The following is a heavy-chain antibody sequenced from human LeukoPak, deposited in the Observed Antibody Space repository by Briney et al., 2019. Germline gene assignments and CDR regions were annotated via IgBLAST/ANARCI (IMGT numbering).Heavy chain of an antibody. CDR2: FNPNSGDS. J-gene: IGHJ4*02. V-gene: IGHV1-2*02. CDR1: GYTFTADY. D-gene: IGHD1-26*01. Sequence: ASVKVSCKASGYTFTADYIHWMRQAPGQGLEWMGWFNPNSGDSNFAQKFQGRVTMTRDTSTSTAYVELSRLRSDDTAVCYCARARASAHFDSWGQGTLVTVFS. CDR3: ARARASAHFDS.